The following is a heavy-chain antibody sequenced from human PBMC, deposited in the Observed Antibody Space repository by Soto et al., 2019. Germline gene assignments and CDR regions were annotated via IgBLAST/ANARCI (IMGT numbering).Heavy chain of an antibody. Sequence: QVQLVQSGAEVKKPGASVKVSCKASGYTFTNYVISWVRQAPGQGLERMGWIRAFNGNIKYTQKSQGRLTMTTDTSTSTVYMELRSLRSDDTAIYYCARDSSGYCLLDYWGQGTLVTVSS. CDR2: IRAFNGNI. V-gene: IGHV1-18*01. CDR1: GYTFTNYV. CDR3: ARDSSGYCLLDY. J-gene: IGHJ4*02. D-gene: IGHD3-22*01.